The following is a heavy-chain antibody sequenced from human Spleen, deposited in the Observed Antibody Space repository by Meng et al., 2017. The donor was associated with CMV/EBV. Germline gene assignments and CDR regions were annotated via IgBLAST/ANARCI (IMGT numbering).Heavy chain of an antibody. CDR1: FTFSSYS. Sequence: FTFSSYSMNWVRQAPGKGLEWVSSISSSSSYIYYADSVKGRFTISRDNAKNSPYLQMNSLRAEDTAVYYCASGGVTDYDFWSGYYNGRWGQGTLVTISS. J-gene: IGHJ4*02. CDR2: ISSSSSYI. D-gene: IGHD3-3*01. CDR3: ASGGVTDYDFWSGYYNGR. V-gene: IGHV3-21*01.